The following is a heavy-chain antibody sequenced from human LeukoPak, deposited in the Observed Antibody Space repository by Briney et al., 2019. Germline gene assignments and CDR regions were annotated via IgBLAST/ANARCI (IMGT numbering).Heavy chain of an antibody. V-gene: IGHV3-48*01. J-gene: IGHJ4*02. Sequence: GGSLRLSCAASGLSFSSYGMHWVRQAPGKGLEWVSYITSGGTTIYYADSVKGRFTISRDNAKNSLYLQMNSLRAEDTAVYYCARDYSTVTTFFDYWGQGTLVTVSS. D-gene: IGHD4-17*01. CDR2: ITSGGTTI. CDR3: ARDYSTVTTFFDY. CDR1: GLSFSSYG.